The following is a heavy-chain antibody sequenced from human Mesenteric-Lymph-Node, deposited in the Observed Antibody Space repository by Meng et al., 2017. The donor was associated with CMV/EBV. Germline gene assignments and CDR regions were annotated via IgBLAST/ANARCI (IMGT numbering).Heavy chain of an antibody. CDR1: GFTFSSYA. Sequence: GESLKISCAASGFTFSSYAMSWVRQAPGKGLEWVSYISRSSSSIYYADSVKGRFTISRDNAKSSLYLQMNSLRAEDTAVYYCARSGTVIYDAFDIWGQGTMVTVSS. J-gene: IGHJ3*02. CDR3: ARSGTVIYDAFDI. D-gene: IGHD1-14*01. V-gene: IGHV3-48*04. CDR2: ISRSSSSI.